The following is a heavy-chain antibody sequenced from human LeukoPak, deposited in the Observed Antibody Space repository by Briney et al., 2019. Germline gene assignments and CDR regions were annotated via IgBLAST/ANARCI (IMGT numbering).Heavy chain of an antibody. V-gene: IGHV3-23*01. CDR2: VSDSGGST. CDR1: GFSFNNYA. CDR3: AKRLAYFGSGNFYPDYFDY. J-gene: IGHJ4*02. Sequence: GGSLGLSCAASGFSFNNYAMNWVRQAPGKGLEWVSVVSDSGGSTHYADSVKGRFTIPRDNSKYTLYLQMNSLRVEDTAVYYCAKRLAYFGSGNFYPDYFDYWGQGALVTVSS. D-gene: IGHD3-10*01.